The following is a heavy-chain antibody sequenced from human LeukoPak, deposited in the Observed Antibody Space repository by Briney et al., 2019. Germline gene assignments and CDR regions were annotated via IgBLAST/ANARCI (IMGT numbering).Heavy chain of an antibody. CDR1: GGSISSYY. J-gene: IGHJ4*02. Sequence: SETLSLTCTVSGGSISSYYWSWLRQPPGKGLEWIGEIYHSGRANYNASLKSRVTISVDKSNNQVSLKLSSVTAADTAVYYCATYYEGTGYRFDYWGQGTLVTVSS. CDR3: ATYYEGTGYRFDY. D-gene: IGHD3-22*01. V-gene: IGHV4-59*12. CDR2: IYHSGRA.